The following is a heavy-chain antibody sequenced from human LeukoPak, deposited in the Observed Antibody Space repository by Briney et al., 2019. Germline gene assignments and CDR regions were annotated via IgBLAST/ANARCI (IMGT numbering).Heavy chain of an antibody. CDR3: ARDGPDYGDYINFDY. D-gene: IGHD4-17*01. CDR1: GYTFTSYG. J-gene: IGHJ4*02. V-gene: IGHV1-18*01. CDR2: NSAYNGKT. Sequence: ASVKVSCKAPGYTFTSYGITWVRQAPGQGLEWMAWNSAYNGKTNYAQRFQGRVTMTTDTSTSTAYMELRSLRSDDTAVYYCARDGPDYGDYINFDYWGQGTLVTVSS.